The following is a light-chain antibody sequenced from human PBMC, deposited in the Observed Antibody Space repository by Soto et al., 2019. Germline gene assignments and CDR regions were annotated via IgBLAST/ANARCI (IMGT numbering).Light chain of an antibody. CDR3: QQSSNWLLT. J-gene: IGKJ1*01. V-gene: IGKV3-11*01. Sequence: EIVLTQSPATLSLSPGERATLSCRASQSVSSYLAWYQQKPGQAPRLLIYDASNRATGIPARFSGSGSGTDFTLTISSLEPEDFAVYYCQQSSNWLLTFGQGTKVDIK. CDR1: QSVSSY. CDR2: DAS.